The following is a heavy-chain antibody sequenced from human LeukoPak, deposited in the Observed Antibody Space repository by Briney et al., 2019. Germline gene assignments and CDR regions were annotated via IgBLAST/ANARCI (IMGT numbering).Heavy chain of an antibody. CDR1: GFTFSDYY. Sequence: GGSLRLSCAASGFTFSDYYMIWIRQAPGKGLEWVSYIIGSSTYTNYADSVKGRFTISRDNAKNSLYLRMNSLRAEDTAVYYCAKIAYSYDVFDIWGKGKMVTVSS. CDR3: AKIAYSYDVFDI. J-gene: IGHJ3*02. V-gene: IGHV3-11*03. D-gene: IGHD1-26*01. CDR2: IIGSSTYT.